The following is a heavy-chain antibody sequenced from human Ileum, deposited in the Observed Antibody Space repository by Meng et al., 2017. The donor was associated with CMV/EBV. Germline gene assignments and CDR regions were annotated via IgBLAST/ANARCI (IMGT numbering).Heavy chain of an antibody. D-gene: IGHD2-2*01. CDR2: INQDGAIE. CDR3: ARPPARMLDY. V-gene: IGHV3-7*01. J-gene: IGHJ4*02. CDR1: GFTFSDFW. Sequence: GGSLSISCAVSGFTFSDFWMTWLRQSPGRGLEWVANINQDGAIEQYLDAVKGRFTVSRDNAKNLLYLQMNILRAEDTAVYYCARPPARMLDYWGRGTLVTVSS.